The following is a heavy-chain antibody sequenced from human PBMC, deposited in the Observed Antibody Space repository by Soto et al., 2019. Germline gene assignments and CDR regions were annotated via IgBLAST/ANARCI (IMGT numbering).Heavy chain of an antibody. CDR1: RFTFSGYA. Sequence: PGGSLRLSCAASRFTFSGYAMGCARQAPGKGLEWVSTVSATDGGTYYADSVKGRFTISRDNSRNTLYLQVNSLRAEDTAVYYCAKATRDRGTEYLDFYYMAVCGKRPT. CDR2: VSATDGGT. J-gene: IGHJ6*03. D-gene: IGHD6-6*01. V-gene: IGHV3-23*01. CDR3: AKATRDRGTEYLDFYYMAV.